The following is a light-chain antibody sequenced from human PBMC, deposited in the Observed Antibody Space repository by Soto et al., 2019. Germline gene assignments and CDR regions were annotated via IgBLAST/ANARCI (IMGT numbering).Light chain of an antibody. CDR2: AAS. J-gene: IGKJ4*01. CDR3: QQSYSTPRT. Sequence: DIQMTQSPSSLSASVGDRVTITCRASQSISTYLDWYHQKPGKVPKLLIYAASSLQSGVPSRLSGSGSGTDFNLTISSLQPEDFATYYCQQSYSTPRTFGGGTKVEIK. CDR1: QSISTY. V-gene: IGKV1-39*01.